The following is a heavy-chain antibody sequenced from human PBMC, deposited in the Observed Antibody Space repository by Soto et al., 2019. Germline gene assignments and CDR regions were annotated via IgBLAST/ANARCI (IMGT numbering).Heavy chain of an antibody. D-gene: IGHD5-12*01. J-gene: IGHJ6*03. CDR2: INPNSGVT. CDR1: GDRFTDYY. V-gene: IGHV1-2*04. Sequence: QVQLVQSGAEVKEPGASVTVSCRASGDRFTDYYMHWVRQAPGQGLGWMGWINPNSGVTKYAQKFQGWVTMTRDTSIRTVYMQLSRLGFDDTAIYYWARERGGATATLDYYYFYMDVWGTGTTVTVSS. CDR3: ARERGGATATLDYYYFYMDV.